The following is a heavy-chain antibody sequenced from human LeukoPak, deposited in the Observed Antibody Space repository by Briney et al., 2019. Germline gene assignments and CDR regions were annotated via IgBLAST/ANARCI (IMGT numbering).Heavy chain of an antibody. CDR3: ASLYSSSWSRGAYYYYYGMDV. Sequence: PSETLSLTCAVYGGSFSGYYWSWIRQPPGKGLEWIGEINHSGSTNYNPSLKSRVTISVDTSRNQFSLKLSPVTAADTAVYYCASLYSSSWSRGAYYYYYGMDVWGQGTTVTVSS. D-gene: IGHD6-13*01. CDR2: INHSGST. CDR1: GGSFSGYY. J-gene: IGHJ6*02. V-gene: IGHV4-34*01.